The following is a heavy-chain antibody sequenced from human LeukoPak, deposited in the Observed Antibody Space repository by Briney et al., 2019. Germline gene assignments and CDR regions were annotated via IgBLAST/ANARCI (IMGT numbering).Heavy chain of an antibody. Sequence: SETLSLTCTVSGGSISSYYWSWIRQPAGKGLEWIGRIYTSGSTNHNPSLKSRVTMSVDTSKNQFSLKLSSVTAADTAVYYCARERGIQLWYYFDYWGQGTLVTVSS. J-gene: IGHJ4*02. CDR2: IYTSGST. D-gene: IGHD5-18*01. CDR3: ARERGIQLWYYFDY. V-gene: IGHV4-4*07. CDR1: GGSISSYY.